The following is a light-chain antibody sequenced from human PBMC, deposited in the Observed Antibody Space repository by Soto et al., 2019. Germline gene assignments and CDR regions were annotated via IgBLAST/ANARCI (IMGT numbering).Light chain of an antibody. J-gene: IGKJ1*01. V-gene: IGKV3-15*01. CDR3: PQYNNWPPWT. CDR2: GAS. Sequence: EIVMTQSPATLSVSPGERATLSCRASQSVSSNLAWYQQKPGQAPRLLIYGASTRATGIPARFSGSGSGTEFTLTISSLQSEDFVVYYCPQYNNWPPWTFGQGTKVEIK. CDR1: QSVSSN.